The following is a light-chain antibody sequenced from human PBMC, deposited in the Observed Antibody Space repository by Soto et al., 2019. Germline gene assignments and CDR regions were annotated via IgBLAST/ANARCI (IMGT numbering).Light chain of an antibody. CDR3: QQSYSTPFT. CDR1: QDISNY. CDR2: DAS. J-gene: IGKJ3*01. V-gene: IGKV1-33*01. Sequence: DIQMTQSPSSLSASVGDRVTITCQASQDISNYLNWYQQKPGKAPKLLIYDASNLETGVPSTFSGSGSGTDFTFTVSSLQPEDFATYYCQQSYSTPFTFGPGTKVDIK.